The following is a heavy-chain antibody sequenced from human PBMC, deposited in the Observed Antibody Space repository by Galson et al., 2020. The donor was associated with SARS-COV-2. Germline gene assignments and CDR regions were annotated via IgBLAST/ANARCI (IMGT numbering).Heavy chain of an antibody. CDR2: INTYGNST. D-gene: IGHD3-22*01. CDR3: VRHSSGDY. CDR1: GLSFSDYW. Sequence: GGSLRLSCAASGLSFSDYWMHWVRQAPGKGLVWVSRINTYGNSTNYADSVRGRFTVSRDNAKNMLYLQMNSLRAKDTAVYYCVRHSSGDYWGQGTLVTVAS. J-gene: IGHJ4*02. V-gene: IGHV3-74*01.